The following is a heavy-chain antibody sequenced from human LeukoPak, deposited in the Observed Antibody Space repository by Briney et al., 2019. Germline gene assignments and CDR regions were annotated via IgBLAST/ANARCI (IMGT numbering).Heavy chain of an antibody. CDR2: IIPILGIA. V-gene: IGHV1-69*04. CDR3: ARDPGIAVAGTDY. Sequence: VKVSCKASGGTFSSYAISWVRQAPGQGLEWMGRIIPILGIANYAQKFQGRVTITADKSTSTAYMELSSLRSEDTAVYYCARDPGIAVAGTDYWGQGTLVTVSS. D-gene: IGHD6-19*01. J-gene: IGHJ4*02. CDR1: GGTFSSYA.